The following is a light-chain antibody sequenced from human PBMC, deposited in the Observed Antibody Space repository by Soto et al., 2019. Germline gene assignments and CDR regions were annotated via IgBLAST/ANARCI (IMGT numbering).Light chain of an antibody. V-gene: IGKV1-5*01. CDR1: QSIGGW. CDR2: DAS. CDR3: XXYHXYPYT. J-gene: IGKJ2*01. Sequence: DIQMTQSPSTLSASVGDRVTITCRASQSIGGWLAWYQQRPGKAPRLLIYDASSVESGVPSRFSGSRSGTKFTLAXSSLXXXDXXXXXXXXYHXYPYTFGQGTKLEIK.